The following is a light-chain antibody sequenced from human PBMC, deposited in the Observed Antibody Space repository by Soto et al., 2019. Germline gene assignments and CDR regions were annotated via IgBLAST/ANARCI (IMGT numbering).Light chain of an antibody. CDR1: QSVSSSY. CDR3: HQYGSSPYT. J-gene: IGKJ2*01. Sequence: EIGWTQSPGTLSWSTVQRATILRSASQSVSSSYLAWYQQKPGQAPRHLIYGASSRATGIPDRFSGSGSGTDFTLTINRRELEDFAGYYCHQYGSSPYTFGQGTKLEI. V-gene: IGKV3-20*01. CDR2: GAS.